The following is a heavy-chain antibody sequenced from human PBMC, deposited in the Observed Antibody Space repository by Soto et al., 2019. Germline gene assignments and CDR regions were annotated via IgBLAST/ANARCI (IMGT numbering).Heavy chain of an antibody. D-gene: IGHD3-9*01. CDR3: ARLEGLATISYYFDY. J-gene: IGHJ4*02. CDR2: IYYRGNT. CDR1: GDSINSDNYY. Sequence: SETLSLTCSVSGDSINSDNYYWGWIRQPPGKVLEWIGSIYYRGNTYYNPSLKTRVTISLDKSKSQFSLKLNSVTAADSAVYFCARLEGLATISYYFDYWGQGTLVTVSS. V-gene: IGHV4-39*01.